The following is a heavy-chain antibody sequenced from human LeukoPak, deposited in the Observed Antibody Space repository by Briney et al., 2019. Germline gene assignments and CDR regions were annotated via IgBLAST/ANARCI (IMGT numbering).Heavy chain of an antibody. J-gene: IGHJ4*02. CDR1: GASLSGYY. D-gene: IGHD6-19*01. V-gene: IGHV4-34*01. CDR3: ARGRGWSYFDY. Sequence: PSETLSLTCGVHGASLSGYYWTWIRQFPGKGLEWIGEINHSGTTDDNPSLKSRVTISVDASKTQFSLKLTSVTAADTAVYYCARGRGWSYFDYWGLGTLVTVSS. CDR2: INHSGTT.